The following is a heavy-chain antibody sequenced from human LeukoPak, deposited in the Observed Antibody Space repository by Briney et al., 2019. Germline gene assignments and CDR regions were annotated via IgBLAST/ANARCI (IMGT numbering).Heavy chain of an antibody. CDR2: IYYSGSA. J-gene: IGHJ3*02. Sequence: SETLSLTCTVSDGSISSYYWNWIRQPPGKGLEWIGYIYYSGSATYNPSLKSRVTISVDTSKNQFSLKLSSVTAADTAVYYCARPEVGANGAFDIWGQGTMVIVSS. CDR1: DGSISSYY. V-gene: IGHV4-59*08. D-gene: IGHD1-26*01. CDR3: ARPEVGANGAFDI.